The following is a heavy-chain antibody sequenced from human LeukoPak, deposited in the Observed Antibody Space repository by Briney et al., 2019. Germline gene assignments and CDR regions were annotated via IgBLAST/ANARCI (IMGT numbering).Heavy chain of an antibody. V-gene: IGHV4-34*01. CDR2: INHSGST. Sequence: PSETLSLTCAVYGGSFSGYYWSWIRQPPGKGLEWIGEINHSGSTNYNPSLKSRVTISVDTSKNQFSLKLSSVTAADTAVYYCARGRGYCSSTSCYRPTPFDPWGQGTLVTVSS. CDR3: ARGRGYCSSTSCYRPTPFDP. J-gene: IGHJ5*02. CDR1: GGSFSGYY. D-gene: IGHD2-2*01.